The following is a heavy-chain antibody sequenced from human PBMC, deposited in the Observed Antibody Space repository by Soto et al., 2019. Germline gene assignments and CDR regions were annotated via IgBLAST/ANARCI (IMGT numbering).Heavy chain of an antibody. V-gene: IGHV3-7*01. J-gene: IGHJ6*03. D-gene: IGHD5-12*01. Sequence: GGSLRLSCAASGLSFSSYSMTCVRQAPGKGLEWVANIKQDGSEKYYVDSVKGRFTISRDNAESSLYLQMNSLRADETAVYYCARGRVATPPYQYYYMDVWGKGTTVTVSS. CDR1: GLSFSSYS. CDR3: ARGRVATPPYQYYYMDV. CDR2: IKQDGSEK.